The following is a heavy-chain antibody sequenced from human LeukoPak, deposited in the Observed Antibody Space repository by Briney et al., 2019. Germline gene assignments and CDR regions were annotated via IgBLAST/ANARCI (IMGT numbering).Heavy chain of an antibody. CDR1: GDSISNYY. V-gene: IGHV4-59*01. D-gene: IGHD6-19*01. Sequence: SETLSLTCTVSGDSISNYYWSWVRQPPGKGLEWIGYIDYSETTNYSPSLKSRVTMSVDTSNNQFALRLSSVNTADTAVYFCARSYSSGTFDYWGQGTLVTVSS. CDR2: IDYSETT. CDR3: ARSYSSGTFDY. J-gene: IGHJ4*02.